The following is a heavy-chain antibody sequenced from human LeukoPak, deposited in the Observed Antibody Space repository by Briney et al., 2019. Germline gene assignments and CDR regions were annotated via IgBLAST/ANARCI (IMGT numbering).Heavy chain of an antibody. CDR3: ARADWDTAMIDY. Sequence: PGGSLRLSCAASGFTFSSYWMSWVRQAPGKGLEWVATIKQDGSEMYYVDSVKGRFTISRDNAQNSLYLLMNSLRAEDTAVYYCARADWDTAMIDYWGQGTLVTVSS. J-gene: IGHJ4*02. CDR2: IKQDGSEM. V-gene: IGHV3-7*01. D-gene: IGHD5-18*01. CDR1: GFTFSSYW.